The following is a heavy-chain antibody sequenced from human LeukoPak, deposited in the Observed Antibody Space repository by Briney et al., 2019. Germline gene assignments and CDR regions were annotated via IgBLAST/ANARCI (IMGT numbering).Heavy chain of an antibody. Sequence: GGSLRLSCAASGFTFSSNWMHWVRQAPGKGLVWVSRINEDGSTTNYADSVKGRSTIFRDNAKNTLYLQMNSLRAEDTAVYYCARDRLAVAGTGNWGQGTLVTVSS. J-gene: IGHJ4*02. D-gene: IGHD6-19*01. V-gene: IGHV3-74*01. CDR3: ARDRLAVAGTGN. CDR1: GFTFSSNW. CDR2: INEDGSTT.